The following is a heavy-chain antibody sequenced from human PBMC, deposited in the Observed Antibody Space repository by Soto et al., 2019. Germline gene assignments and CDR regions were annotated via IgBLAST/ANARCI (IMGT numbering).Heavy chain of an antibody. Sequence: SETLSLTCTVSGGSVSGGNYYWSWIRQPPGKGLEWIGYIYYSGSTNYNPSLKSRVTISVDTSKNQFSLKLSSVTAADTAVFYCASYDVLAAYYYWGQGTLVTVSS. J-gene: IGHJ4*02. V-gene: IGHV4-61*01. CDR3: ASYDVLAAYYY. CDR1: GGSVSGGNYY. D-gene: IGHD3-9*01. CDR2: IYYSGST.